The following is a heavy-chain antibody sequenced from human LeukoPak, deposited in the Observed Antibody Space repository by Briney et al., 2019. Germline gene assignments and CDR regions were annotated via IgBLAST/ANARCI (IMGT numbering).Heavy chain of an antibody. Sequence: GGSLRLSCAASGFTFSSYSMNCVRQAPGKGLEWVSSISSSSYIYYADSVKGRFTISRDNAKNSLYLQMNSLRAEDTAVYYCARVRGYSYGYGLELAYFDYWGQGTLVTVSS. J-gene: IGHJ4*02. CDR2: ISSSSYI. D-gene: IGHD5-18*01. CDR3: ARVRGYSYGYGLELAYFDY. CDR1: GFTFSSYS. V-gene: IGHV3-21*01.